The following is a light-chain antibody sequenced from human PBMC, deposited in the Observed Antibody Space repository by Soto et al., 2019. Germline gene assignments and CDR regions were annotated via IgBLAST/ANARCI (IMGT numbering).Light chain of an antibody. CDR3: QQYNNWPPGNT. J-gene: IGKJ2*01. V-gene: IGKV3D-15*01. CDR2: GAS. CDR1: ETISSN. Sequence: EIMMTQSPATLSVSPGERVTLSCRATETISSNLAWYQQRPGQAPRLLIYGASIRATGVPARFSGSGSGSEFTLTISSLQSDDFGIYYCQQYNNWPPGNTFGQGTKLEIK.